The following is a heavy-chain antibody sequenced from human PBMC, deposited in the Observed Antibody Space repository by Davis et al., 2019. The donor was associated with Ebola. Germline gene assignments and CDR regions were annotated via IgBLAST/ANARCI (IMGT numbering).Heavy chain of an antibody. CDR2: ISYDGSNK. J-gene: IGHJ4*02. Sequence: PGGSLRLSCAASGFTFSSYGMHWVRQAPGKGLEWVAVISYDGSNKYYADSVKGRFTISRDNSKNTLYLQMNSLRAEDTAVYYCAKDKFDYWGQGTLVTVSS. CDR1: GFTFSSYG. CDR3: AKDKFDY. V-gene: IGHV3-30*18.